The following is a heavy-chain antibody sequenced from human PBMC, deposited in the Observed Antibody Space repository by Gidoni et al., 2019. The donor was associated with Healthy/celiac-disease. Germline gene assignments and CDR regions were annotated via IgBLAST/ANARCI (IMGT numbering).Heavy chain of an antibody. V-gene: IGHV1-8*01. D-gene: IGHD3-22*01. Sequence: QVQLVQSGAEVKKPGASVKVSCTASGYTFTSYDINWVRQATGQGLEWMGWMNPNSGNTGYAQKFQGRVTMTRNTSISTAYMELSSLRSEDTAVYYCASAYYYDSSGGDAFDIWGQGTMVTVSS. CDR1: GYTFTSYD. CDR2: MNPNSGNT. J-gene: IGHJ3*02. CDR3: ASAYYYDSSGGDAFDI.